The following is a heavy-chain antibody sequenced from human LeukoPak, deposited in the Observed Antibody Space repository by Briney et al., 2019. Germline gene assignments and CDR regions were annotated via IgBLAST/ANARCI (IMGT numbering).Heavy chain of an antibody. CDR2: ISSSSKYI. D-gene: IGHD2-2*03. J-gene: IGHJ5*02. CDR1: GFTFSTYG. Sequence: KAGGSLRLSCAASGFTFSTYGMNWVRQAPGRGLEWVSSISSSSKYIYYADSVKGRFTISRDDAKNSLSLQMNSLRAEDTAVYYCARDLDIVVVPASWFYPWGQGTLVTVSS. V-gene: IGHV3-21*01. CDR3: ARDLDIVVVPASWFYP.